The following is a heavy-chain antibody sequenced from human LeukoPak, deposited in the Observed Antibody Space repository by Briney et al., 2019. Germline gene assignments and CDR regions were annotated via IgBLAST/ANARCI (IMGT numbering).Heavy chain of an antibody. V-gene: IGHV3-23*01. J-gene: IGHJ2*01. CDR2: ISGSGDTS. CDR3: ANPWGSGWYFDL. CDR1: GFSISNYV. Sequence: GGSLRLSCAASGFSISNYVMSWVRQAPGKGLEWVSLISGSGDTSYYADSVKGRFTISRDNSRNTLYLQMNSLRAEDTAIHHCANPWGSGWYFDLWGRGTLVTVSS. D-gene: IGHD7-27*01.